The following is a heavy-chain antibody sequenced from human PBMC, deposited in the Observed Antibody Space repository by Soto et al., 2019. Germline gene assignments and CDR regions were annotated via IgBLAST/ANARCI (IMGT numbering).Heavy chain of an antibody. CDR3: ARDEDPNSGSNTPDFDY. J-gene: IGHJ4*02. Sequence: QVQLVQSGAEVKKPGASVKVSCKASGYTFTSYGISWVRQAPGQGLEWMGWISAYNGNTNYAQKLQGRVTMTTDTSTSRAYMELRSLRSDDTAVYYCARDEDPNSGSNTPDFDYWGQGTLVTVSS. V-gene: IGHV1-18*01. D-gene: IGHD1-26*01. CDR1: GYTFTSYG. CDR2: ISAYNGNT.